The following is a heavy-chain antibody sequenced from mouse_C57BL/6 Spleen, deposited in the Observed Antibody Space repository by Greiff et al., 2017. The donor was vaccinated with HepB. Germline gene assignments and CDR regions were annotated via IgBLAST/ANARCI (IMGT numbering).Heavy chain of an antibody. CDR3: ARNAHYYGPGYFDY. CDR1: GFTFSDYG. V-gene: IGHV5-17*01. D-gene: IGHD1-1*01. Sequence: EVKLMESGGGLVKPGGSLKLSCAASGFTFSDYGMHWVRQAPEKGLEWVAYISSGSSTIYYADTVKGRFTISRDNAKNTLFLQMTSLRSEDTAMYYCARNAHYYGPGYFDYWGQGTTLTVSS. CDR2: ISSGSSTI. J-gene: IGHJ2*01.